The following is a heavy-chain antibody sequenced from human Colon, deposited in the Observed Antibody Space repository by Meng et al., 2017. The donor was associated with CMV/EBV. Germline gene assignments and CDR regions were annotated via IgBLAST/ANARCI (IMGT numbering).Heavy chain of an antibody. CDR1: GLSFKSYA. D-gene: IGHD2-2*01. J-gene: IGHJ5*02. Sequence: GGSLRLSCAFSGLSFKSYAMSWVRQAPGRGLEWVLAISASGGTTYYADSVKGRFTISRDNSKNTLHLQMNGLRAEDTAVYYCARDDYCSTTSCYLSAWGQGTLVTVSS. V-gene: IGHV3-23*01. CDR2: ISASGGTT. CDR3: ARDDYCSTTSCYLSA.